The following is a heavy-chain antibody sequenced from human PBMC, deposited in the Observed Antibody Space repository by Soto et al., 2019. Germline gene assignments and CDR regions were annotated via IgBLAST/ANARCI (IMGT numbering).Heavy chain of an antibody. CDR2: ITGSGTTT. Sequence: EVQLLESGGGLMQTGGSLRLSCATSGFTFVNYAMSWVRQAPGKGLEWVSGITGSGTTTYSADSVKGRFTISRDNGNNALYLQRNSLRVEDTAIYYCAKAPIWQWHRNVDFDYWGQGTLVIVSS. J-gene: IGHJ4*02. CDR3: AKAPIWQWHRNVDFDY. D-gene: IGHD6-19*01. CDR1: GFTFVNYA. V-gene: IGHV3-23*01.